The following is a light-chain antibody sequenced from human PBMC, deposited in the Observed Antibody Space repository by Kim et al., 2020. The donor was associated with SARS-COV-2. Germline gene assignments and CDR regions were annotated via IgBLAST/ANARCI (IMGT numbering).Light chain of an antibody. V-gene: IGKV3-20*01. J-gene: IGKJ2*01. CDR3: QQYGSSLYT. Sequence: PGHRATLSGRASQSVSSSYLAWYQQKPGQAPRLLIYGASSRATGIPDRFSGSGSGTDFTLTISRLEPEDFAVYYCQQYGSSLYTFGQGTKLEI. CDR2: GAS. CDR1: QSVSSSY.